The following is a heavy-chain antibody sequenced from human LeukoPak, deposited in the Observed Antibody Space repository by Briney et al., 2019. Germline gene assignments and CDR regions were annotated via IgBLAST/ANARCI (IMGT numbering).Heavy chain of an antibody. CDR3: AKDRVVTATPNWFDP. D-gene: IGHD2-21*02. CDR2: ISSSGSTI. J-gene: IGHJ5*02. Sequence: GGSLRLSCAASGFTFSDYYMSWIRQAPGKGLEWVSYISSSGSTIYYADSVKGRFTISRDNSKNTLYLQMNSLRAEDTAVYYCAKDRVVTATPNWFDPWGQGTLVTVSS. V-gene: IGHV3-11*01. CDR1: GFTFSDYY.